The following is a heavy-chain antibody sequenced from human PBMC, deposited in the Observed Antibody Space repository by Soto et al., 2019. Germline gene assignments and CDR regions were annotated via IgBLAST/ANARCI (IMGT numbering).Heavy chain of an antibody. D-gene: IGHD4-17*01. CDR2: MSATDARS. V-gene: IGHV3-23*01. CDR3: AQDPNGDYVGGFDF. CDR1: GFIFNSFA. J-gene: IGHJ3*01. Sequence: EVQLLESGGGLVQPGGSLRLSCAASGFIFNSFAMTWVRQAPGKGLEWVSSMSATDARSYYADSVKGRFTISRDDSKSMLYLQMNTLRVEDTAVYYCAQDPNGDYVGGFDFWGQGTMVTV.